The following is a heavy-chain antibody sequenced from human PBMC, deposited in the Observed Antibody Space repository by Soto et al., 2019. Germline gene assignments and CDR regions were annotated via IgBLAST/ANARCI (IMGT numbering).Heavy chain of an antibody. CDR2: ISAGGGNT. D-gene: IGHD1-26*01. J-gene: IGHJ4*02. CDR3: ATMAGTYPY. CDR1: GFAFSSYP. Sequence: GGSLRLSCAASGFAFSSYPMSWVRQAPGKGLEWVSRISAGGGNTSYADSVKGRFTISRDNAKNIVYLQMSSLRAEDTALYYCATMAGTYPYWGQGTLVTVSS. V-gene: IGHV3-23*01.